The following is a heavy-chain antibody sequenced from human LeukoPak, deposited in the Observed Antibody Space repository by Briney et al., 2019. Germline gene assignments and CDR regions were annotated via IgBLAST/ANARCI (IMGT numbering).Heavy chain of an antibody. Sequence: GGSLRLSCAASGFTFSSYWIHWVRQAPGKGLVWVSCISSGGSSTTYAASVKGRFTISRDNAKNTPYLQMNSLRAGDTAVYYLARAYAERYTSSWYFVYWGQGTLVTVSS. D-gene: IGHD6-13*01. V-gene: IGHV3-74*01. J-gene: IGHJ4*02. CDR3: ARAYAERYTSSWYFVY. CDR2: ISSGGSST. CDR1: GFTFSSYW.